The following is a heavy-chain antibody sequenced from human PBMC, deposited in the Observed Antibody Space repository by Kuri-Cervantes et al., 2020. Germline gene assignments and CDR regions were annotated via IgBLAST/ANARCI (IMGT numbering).Heavy chain of an antibody. J-gene: IGHJ4*02. V-gene: IGHV3-72*01. CDR2: IKNKANSYTT. Sequence: GESLKISCAASGFTFSDHYMDWVRQAPGEGLEWVGRIKNKANSYTTEYAASVTGRFTISRDDSKNSLYLQMNSLKTEDTAVYYCAKVGGGGLDYWGQGTLVTVSS. CDR3: AKVGGGGLDY. CDR1: GFTFSDHY. D-gene: IGHD1-26*01.